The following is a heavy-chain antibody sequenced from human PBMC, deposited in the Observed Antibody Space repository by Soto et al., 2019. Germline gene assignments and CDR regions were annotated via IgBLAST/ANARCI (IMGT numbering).Heavy chain of an antibody. CDR1: GFTFSSYG. V-gene: IGHV3-33*01. J-gene: IGHJ4*02. Sequence: QVQLVESGGGVVQPGRSLRLSCAASGFTFSSYGMHWVRQAPGKGLERVAVIWYDGSNKYYADSVKGRFTISRDNSKNTLYLQMNSLRAEDTAEYYCARVASASPRHYDFWSGYSSHFDYWGQGTLVTVSS. CDR3: ARVASASPRHYDFWSGYSSHFDY. D-gene: IGHD3-3*01. CDR2: IWYDGSNK.